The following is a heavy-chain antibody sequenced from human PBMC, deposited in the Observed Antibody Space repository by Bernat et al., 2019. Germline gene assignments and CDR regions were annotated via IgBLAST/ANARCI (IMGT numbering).Heavy chain of an antibody. CDR1: GFSFSGYW. V-gene: IGHV3-7*04. D-gene: IGHD3-10*01. J-gene: IGHJ4*02. CDR3: ARDFHASGSYDY. CDR2: IKQDVSAK. Sequence: EVQLGESGGGLVQPGGSLRLSCAASGFSFSGYWMAWVRQTPGKGLEWVANIKQDVSAKYYGDSVRGRFTISRDNAKSSLYLQMNSLRAEDTAVYYCARDFHASGSYDYWGQGTLVTVSS.